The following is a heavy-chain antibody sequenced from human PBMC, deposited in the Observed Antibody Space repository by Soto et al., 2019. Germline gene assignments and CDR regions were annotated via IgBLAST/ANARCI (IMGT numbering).Heavy chain of an antibody. V-gene: IGHV1-69*01. Sequence: QVQLVQSGAEVKKPGSSVKVSCKASGRTFSSYAISWVRQAPGQGLEWMGGIIPIFGTANYAQKFQGRVTITADESTSTAYMELSSLRSEDTAVYYCARAVVATSPYYYYCMDVWGQGTTVTVSS. CDR1: GRTFSSYA. D-gene: IGHD5-12*01. CDR3: ARAVVATSPYYYYCMDV. CDR2: IIPIFGTA. J-gene: IGHJ6*02.